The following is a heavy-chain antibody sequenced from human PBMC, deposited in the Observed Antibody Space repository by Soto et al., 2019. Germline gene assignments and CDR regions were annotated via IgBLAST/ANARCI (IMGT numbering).Heavy chain of an antibody. CDR3: ARGSCSGGSCPLGY. D-gene: IGHD2-15*01. CDR2: INAGNGNT. Sequence: ASVKVSCKASGYTFTSYAMHLVRQAPGQRLEWMGWINAGNGNTKYSQKFQGRVTITRDTSASTAYMELSSLRSEDTAVYYCARGSCSGGSCPLGYWGQGTLVTVSS. J-gene: IGHJ4*02. V-gene: IGHV1-3*01. CDR1: GYTFTSYA.